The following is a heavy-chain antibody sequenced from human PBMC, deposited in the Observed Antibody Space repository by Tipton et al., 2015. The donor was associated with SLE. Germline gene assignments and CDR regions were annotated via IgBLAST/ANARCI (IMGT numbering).Heavy chain of an antibody. Sequence: QVQLVQSGAEVKKPGASLKVSCKASGYTFTTYAIHWVRQAPGHRLEWMGWINPGSGNTKYSQDFQGRVTITRDSSTSTAYMELNSLRSEDVALYYCARGPISRAWEILPCDSWGQGTQVTVSS. CDR1: GYTFTTYA. J-gene: IGHJ4*02. CDR3: ARGPISRAWEILPCDS. V-gene: IGHV1-3*03. D-gene: IGHD1-26*01. CDR2: INPGSGNT.